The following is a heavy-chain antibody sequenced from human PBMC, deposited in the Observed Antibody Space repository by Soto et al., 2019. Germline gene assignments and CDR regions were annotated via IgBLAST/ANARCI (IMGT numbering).Heavy chain of an antibody. CDR3: ARGRYGDY. Sequence: QVHLVQSGAEVKKPGASVKVSCKASGYTFTSYGITWVRQAPGQGLEWMGWISAHNGNTDYAQKLQGRVIVTRDTSTSTDYMELRSLISDDAAVDYCARGRYGDYWGQGALVTVSS. CDR2: ISAHNGNT. J-gene: IGHJ4*02. V-gene: IGHV1-18*01. CDR1: GYTFTSYG. D-gene: IGHD1-1*01.